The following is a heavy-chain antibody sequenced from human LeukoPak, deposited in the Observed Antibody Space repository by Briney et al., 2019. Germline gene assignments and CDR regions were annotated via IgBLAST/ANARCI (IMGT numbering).Heavy chain of an antibody. J-gene: IGHJ4*02. CDR3: ARRGYCSSTSCYGDFDY. CDR1: GYSISSGYY. V-gene: IGHV4-38-2*02. D-gene: IGHD2-2*01. Sequence: PSETLSLTCTVSGYSISSGYYWGWIRQPPGKGLEWIGSIYHSGSTNYNPSLKSRVTISVDTSKNQFSLKLSSVTAADTAVYYCARRGYCSSTSCYGDFDYWGQGTLVTVSS. CDR2: IYHSGST.